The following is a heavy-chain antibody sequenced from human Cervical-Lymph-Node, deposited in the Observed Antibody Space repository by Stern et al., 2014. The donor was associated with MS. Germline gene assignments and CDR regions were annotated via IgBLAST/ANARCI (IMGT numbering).Heavy chain of an antibody. V-gene: IGHV3-74*01. CDR3: ARDPEYSSSH. Sequence: VQLVESGGGLFQPGGSLRLSCAASGFTFSSHWMHWVRQAPGKGLVWVSRINGDGSSTGYADFEKGRFTISRDNAKNTLYLQMNSLRAEDTAVYYCARDPEYSSSHWGQGALVTVSS. J-gene: IGHJ4*02. CDR1: GFTFSSHW. CDR2: INGDGSST. D-gene: IGHD6-6*01.